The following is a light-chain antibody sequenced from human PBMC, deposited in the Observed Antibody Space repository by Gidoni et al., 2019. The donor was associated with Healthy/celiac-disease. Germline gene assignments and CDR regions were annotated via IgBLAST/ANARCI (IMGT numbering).Light chain of an antibody. J-gene: IGKJ1*01. CDR2: AAS. CDR1: QGISSY. Sequence: AIRMTQSPSSFSASTGDRVTITCRASQGISSYLACYQQKPGKAPKLLISAASTLQSGVPSRFSGSGSGTDFTLTISGLQSEDFATYYCQQCYSYPWTFGQGTKVEIK. V-gene: IGKV1-8*01. CDR3: QQCYSYPWT.